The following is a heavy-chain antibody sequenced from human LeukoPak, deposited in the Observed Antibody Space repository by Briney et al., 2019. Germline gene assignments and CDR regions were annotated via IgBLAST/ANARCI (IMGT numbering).Heavy chain of an antibody. J-gene: IGHJ4*02. D-gene: IGHD4-17*01. CDR3: ARDYADYVGYFFFDY. CDR1: GFTFNNYA. CDR2: ISGGGETT. V-gene: IGHV3-23*01. Sequence: PGGPLRLSCAASGFTFNNYAMSWVRQAPGKGLEWVSSISGGGETTYYADSAKGRFTISRDNSQNTLYLQMNSLRAEDTAVYYCARDYADYVGYFFFDYWGQGTLVTVSS.